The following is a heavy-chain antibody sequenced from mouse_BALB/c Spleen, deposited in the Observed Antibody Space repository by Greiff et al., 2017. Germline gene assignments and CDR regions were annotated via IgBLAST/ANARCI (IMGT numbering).Heavy chain of an antibody. CDR1: GFTFSDYY. CDR2: ISSGSSTI. J-gene: IGHJ4*01. V-gene: IGHV5-17*01. D-gene: IGHD1-1*01. CDR3: AGSVYSSNAMDY. Sequence: EVKVVESGGGLVKPGGSLKLSCAASGFTFSDYYMYWVRQTPEKRLEWVAYISSGSSTINYADTVKGRFTISRDNPKNTLFLQMTSLRSEDTAMYYCAGSVYSSNAMDYWGQGTSVTVSS.